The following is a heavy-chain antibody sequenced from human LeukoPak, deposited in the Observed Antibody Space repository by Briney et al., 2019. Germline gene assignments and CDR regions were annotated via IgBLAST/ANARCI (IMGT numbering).Heavy chain of an antibody. Sequence: GGSLRLSCAASGFTFSSYAMHWVRQAPGKGLEYVSAISSNGGSTYYANSVKGRFTISRDNSKNTLYLQMNSLRADDTAVYYCAKDGGWATVTTYDYWGQGTLVTVSS. J-gene: IGHJ4*02. V-gene: IGHV3-64*01. CDR2: ISSNGGST. D-gene: IGHD4-11*01. CDR1: GFTFSSYA. CDR3: AKDGGWATVTTYDY.